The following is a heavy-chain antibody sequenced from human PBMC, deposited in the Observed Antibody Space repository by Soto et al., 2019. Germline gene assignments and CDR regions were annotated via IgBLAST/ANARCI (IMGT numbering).Heavy chain of an antibody. D-gene: IGHD6-13*01. Sequence: GGSLRLSCAASGFTFSSYAMHWVRQAPGKGLEWVAVISYDGSNKYYADSVKGRFTISRDNSKNTLYLQMNSLRAEDTAVYYCAREQAAAGTRSPQEEYYYYGMDVWGQGTTVTVSS. CDR2: ISYDGSNK. J-gene: IGHJ6*02. CDR1: GFTFSSYA. CDR3: AREQAAAGTRSPQEEYYYYGMDV. V-gene: IGHV3-30-3*01.